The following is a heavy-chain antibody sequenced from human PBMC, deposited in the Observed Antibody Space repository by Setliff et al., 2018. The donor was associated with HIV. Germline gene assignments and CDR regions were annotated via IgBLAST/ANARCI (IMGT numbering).Heavy chain of an antibody. CDR3: ARDRKFGSSGHYYYYMDV. CDR1: GFTLSWYP. D-gene: IGHD6-6*01. V-gene: IGHV3-30*04. Sequence: LRLSCAGSGFTLSWYPMHWVRQAPGKGLEWVALISHDGSYKYYADSVQGRFTISRDNSKNTLSLQMNSLRAGDTAVYYCARDRKFGSSGHYYYYMDVWGKGTTVTVSS. J-gene: IGHJ6*03. CDR2: ISHDGSYK.